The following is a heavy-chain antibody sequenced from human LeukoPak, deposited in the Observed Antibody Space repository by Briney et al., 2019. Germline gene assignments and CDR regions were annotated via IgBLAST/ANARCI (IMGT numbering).Heavy chain of an antibody. V-gene: IGHV1-18*01. CDR2: ISTYNGDT. J-gene: IGHJ4*02. CDR3: ARDPSNTSGWYIYFDY. D-gene: IGHD6-19*01. Sequence: EASVKVSCKTSGYSFTSYAISWVRQAPGQGLEWMGWISTYNGDTKYAQNLQGRVTMTTDTSTSTAYMELRSLRSDDTAVYYCARDPSNTSGWYIYFDYWGQGTLVTVSS. CDR1: GYSFTSYA.